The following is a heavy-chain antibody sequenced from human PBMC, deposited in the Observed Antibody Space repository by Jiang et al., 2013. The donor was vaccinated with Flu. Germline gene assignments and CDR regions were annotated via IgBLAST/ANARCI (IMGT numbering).Heavy chain of an antibody. Sequence: LLKPSETLSLTCTVYGGSFSGYYWSWIRQPPGKGLEWIGEINHSGSTNYNPSLKSRVTISVDTSKTQFSLKLSSVTAADTAVYYCARGRGRITMVRDDYYGMDVWGKGTTVTVSS. J-gene: IGHJ6*04. D-gene: IGHD3-10*01. CDR2: INHSGST. CDR1: GGSFSGYY. V-gene: IGHV4-34*01. CDR3: ARGRGRITMVRDDYYGMDV.